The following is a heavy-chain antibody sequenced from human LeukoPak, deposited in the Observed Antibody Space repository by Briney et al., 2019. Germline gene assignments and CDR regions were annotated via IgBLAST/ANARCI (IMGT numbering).Heavy chain of an antibody. J-gene: IGHJ5*02. D-gene: IGHD6-13*01. Sequence: GGSESLSCAVSGHIFQRYDKLGVREARGRALEGVTVISYDGSNKYYADSVEGRFTIARDNSKNTLYLQMNSLRAEDTAVYYCARGASSSWANWFDPWGQGTLVTVSS. CDR3: ARGASSSWANWFDP. CDR2: ISYDGSNK. CDR1: GHIFQRYD. V-gene: IGHV3-30*06.